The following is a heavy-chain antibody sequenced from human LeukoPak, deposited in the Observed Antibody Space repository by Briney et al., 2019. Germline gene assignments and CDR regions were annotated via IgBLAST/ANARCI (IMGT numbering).Heavy chain of an antibody. CDR3: AREGYCSGGSCYSGVPDY. Sequence: ASVKVSCKASGYTFTSYGISWVRQAPGQGLEWMGWISAYNGNTNYAQKLQGRVTMTTHTSTSIAYMELRSLRSDDTAVYYCAREGYCSGGSCYSGVPDYWGQGTLVTVSS. CDR2: ISAYNGNT. CDR1: GYTFTSYG. J-gene: IGHJ4*02. D-gene: IGHD2-15*01. V-gene: IGHV1-18*01.